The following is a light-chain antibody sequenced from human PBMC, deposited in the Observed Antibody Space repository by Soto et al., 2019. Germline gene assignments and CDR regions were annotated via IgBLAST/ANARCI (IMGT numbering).Light chain of an antibody. V-gene: IGKV1-9*01. CDR2: AAS. CDR3: QQLNSYLYT. CDR1: QAIYSY. J-gene: IGKJ2*01. Sequence: DIQLTQSPFFLSASVGDRVTISCRASQAIYSYLAWYQQKPGKAPKLLIYAASTLQSGVPSRFSGSGSGTDFTLTISSLQPEDFATYYCQQLNSYLYTFGQGTKLEIK.